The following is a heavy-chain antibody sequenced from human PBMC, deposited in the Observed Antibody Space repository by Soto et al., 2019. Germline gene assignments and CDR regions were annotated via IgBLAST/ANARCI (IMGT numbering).Heavy chain of an antibody. V-gene: IGHV3-21*01. CDR2: ISSSSSYI. J-gene: IGHJ4*02. D-gene: IGHD1-7*01. CDR3: ARASGITGTTPGY. CDR1: GFTFSSYS. Sequence: GGSLRLSCAASGFTFSSYSMNWVRQAPGKGLEWVSSISSSSSYIYYADSVKGRFTISRDNAKNSLYLQMNSLRAEDAAVYYCARASGITGTTPGYWGQGTLVTVSS.